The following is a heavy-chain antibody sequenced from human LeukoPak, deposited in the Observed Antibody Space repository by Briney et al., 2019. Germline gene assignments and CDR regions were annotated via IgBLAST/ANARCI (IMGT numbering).Heavy chain of an antibody. Sequence: SETLSLTCSVFGDSVSSGNYFWGWLRQPPEKGLEWIGNINYIGSSAYNPSLKSRVTVSVDTSKNQFSLKMTSVTAADTALYYCARLTKGRYFDYFFDHWGQGTPITVSS. CDR2: INYIGSS. D-gene: IGHD3-9*01. J-gene: IGHJ4*02. CDR3: ARLTKGRYFDYFFDH. CDR1: GDSVSSGNYF. V-gene: IGHV4-39*01.